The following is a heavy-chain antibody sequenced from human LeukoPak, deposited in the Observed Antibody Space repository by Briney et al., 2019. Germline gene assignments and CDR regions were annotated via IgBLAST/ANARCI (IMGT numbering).Heavy chain of an antibody. CDR3: ARSEILDYYYGSGRYFDY. J-gene: IGHJ4*02. Sequence: PAASVKVSCKASGYTFTSNAVHWVRQAPGQRPEWMGWMNIGNGNTKYSQNFQDRVTIIRGTSANTVYMELSSLRAEDTAVYYCARSEILDYYYGSGRYFDYWGQGSLVTVSS. CDR1: GYTFTSNA. D-gene: IGHD3-10*01. CDR2: MNIGNGNT. V-gene: IGHV1-3*04.